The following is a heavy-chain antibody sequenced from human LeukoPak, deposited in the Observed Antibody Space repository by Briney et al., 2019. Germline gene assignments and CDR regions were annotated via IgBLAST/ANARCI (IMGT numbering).Heavy chain of an antibody. D-gene: IGHD4-23*01. Sequence: QPGRSLRLSCTASGFTFGDYAMSWVRQAPGKGLEWVGLIRSKAYGGTTEYAASVKGRFTISRDDSKSIAYLQMNSLKTEDTAVYYCTREGVTQYFDYWGQGTLVTVSS. J-gene: IGHJ4*02. CDR1: GFTFGDYA. CDR3: TREGVTQYFDY. V-gene: IGHV3-49*04. CDR2: IRSKAYGGTT.